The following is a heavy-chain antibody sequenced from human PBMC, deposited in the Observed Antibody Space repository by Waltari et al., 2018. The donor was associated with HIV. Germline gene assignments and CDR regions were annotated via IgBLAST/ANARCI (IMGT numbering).Heavy chain of an antibody. CDR1: IGSISSYY. J-gene: IGHJ4*02. D-gene: IGHD4-17*01. CDR3: ARGSVTDRYYDY. Sequence: QVQLRESGPGLVKPSETLSLTCTVSIGSISSYYWSWIRQPPGKGLAWIASISYSGSTNYNPSLNGRVTISVDTSKNQVSLSLSSVTAADTAVYYCARGSVTDRYYDYWGQGILVTVSS. V-gene: IGHV4-59*01. CDR2: ISYSGST.